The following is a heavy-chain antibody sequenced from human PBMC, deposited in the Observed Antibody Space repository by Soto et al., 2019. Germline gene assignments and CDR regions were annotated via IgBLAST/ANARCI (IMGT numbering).Heavy chain of an antibody. Sequence: QPGGSLRLSCAASGFTFSSYAMHWVRQAPGKGLEWVAVISYDGSNKYYADSVKGRFTISRDNSKNTLYLQMNSLRAEDTAVYYCARDGYYDFWSGYYPYYYYYGMDVWGQGTTVTVSS. CDR2: ISYDGSNK. CDR1: GFTFSSYA. V-gene: IGHV3-30-3*01. J-gene: IGHJ6*02. CDR3: ARDGYYDFWSGYYPYYYYYGMDV. D-gene: IGHD3-3*01.